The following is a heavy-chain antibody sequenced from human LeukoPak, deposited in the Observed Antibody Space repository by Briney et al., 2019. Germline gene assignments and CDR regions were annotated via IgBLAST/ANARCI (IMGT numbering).Heavy chain of an antibody. CDR3: ARDLDTSGYSFDY. J-gene: IGHJ4*02. Sequence: GGPLRLSCAASGFSFSSYSMNWVRQAPGKGLEWVSYISGSSRVIYYADSVKGRFTISRDNAKNSLYLQMNSLRDDDTAVYHCARDLDTSGYSFDYWGQGTLVTVSS. CDR2: ISGSSRVI. D-gene: IGHD3-22*01. V-gene: IGHV3-48*02. CDR1: GFSFSSYS.